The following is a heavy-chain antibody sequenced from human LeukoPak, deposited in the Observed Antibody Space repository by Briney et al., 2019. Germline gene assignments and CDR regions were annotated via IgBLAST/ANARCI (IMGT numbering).Heavy chain of an antibody. J-gene: IGHJ4*02. CDR3: ARDPVDSVRGAYFDY. V-gene: IGHV3-48*01. D-gene: IGHD3-10*01. Sequence: PGGSLRLSCAASGFTFSSYSMNWVRQAPGKGLEWVSYISSSSSTIYYADSVKGRFTISRDNAKNSLYLQMNSLRAEDTAVYYRARDPVDSVRGAYFDYWGQGTLVTVSS. CDR1: GFTFSSYS. CDR2: ISSSSSTI.